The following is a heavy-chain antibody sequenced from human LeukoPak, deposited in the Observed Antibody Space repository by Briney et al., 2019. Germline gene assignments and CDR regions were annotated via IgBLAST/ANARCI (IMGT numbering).Heavy chain of an antibody. D-gene: IGHD5-18*01. J-gene: IGHJ4*02. Sequence: PGGSLRLSCAASGFTFSNYWMHWGRHAPGKGLEWVSVISWNSGTIDYADSVKGRFTISRDNAKNSLYLQMNSLRAEDTALYYCAKGYSYVLVGYYFDYWGQGTLVTVSS. CDR1: GFTFSNYW. CDR2: ISWNSGTI. V-gene: IGHV3-9*01. CDR3: AKGYSYVLVGYYFDY.